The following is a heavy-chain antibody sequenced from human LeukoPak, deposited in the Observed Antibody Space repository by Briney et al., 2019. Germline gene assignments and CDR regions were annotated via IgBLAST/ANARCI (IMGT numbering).Heavy chain of an antibody. CDR2: IKSKTDGGTT. CDR1: GFTFSNAW. D-gene: IGHD3-10*01. CDR3: TTAIWFGDYFDY. V-gene: IGHV3-15*01. J-gene: IGHJ4*02. Sequence: GGSLRLSCAASGFTFSNAWMSWVRQAPGKALEWVGRIKSKTDGGTTDYAAPVKGRFTISRDDSKNTLYLQMNSLKTEDTAVYYCTTAIWFGDYFDYWGQGTLVTVSS.